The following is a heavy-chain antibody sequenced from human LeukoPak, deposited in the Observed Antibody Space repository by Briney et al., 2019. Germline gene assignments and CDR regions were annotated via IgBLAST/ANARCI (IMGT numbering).Heavy chain of an antibody. D-gene: IGHD6-19*01. CDR1: GYTFTGYY. V-gene: IGHV1-2*02. Sequence: ASVKVSCKASGYTFTGYYMHWVRQAPGQGLEWMGWINPNSGDTNFSQKFQGRVSMTRDTSINTAYMELSRLTSDDTAVYYCARDLYSSGWTDAFDIWGQGTMVTVSS. J-gene: IGHJ3*02. CDR3: ARDLYSSGWTDAFDI. CDR2: INPNSGDT.